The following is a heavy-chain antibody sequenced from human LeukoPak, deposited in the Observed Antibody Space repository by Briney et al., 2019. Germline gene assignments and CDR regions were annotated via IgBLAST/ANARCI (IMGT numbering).Heavy chain of an antibody. J-gene: IGHJ4*02. CDR1: GGTFSSYA. CDR3: ALRRYCSGGSCYSGNY. Sequence: SVKVSCKASGGTFSSYAISWVRQAPGQGLEWMGGIIPIFGTANYAQKYQGRVTITADESTSTAYMELSSLRSEDTAVYYCALRRYCSGGSCYSGNYWGQGTLVTVSS. D-gene: IGHD2-15*01. CDR2: IIPIFGTA. V-gene: IGHV1-69*01.